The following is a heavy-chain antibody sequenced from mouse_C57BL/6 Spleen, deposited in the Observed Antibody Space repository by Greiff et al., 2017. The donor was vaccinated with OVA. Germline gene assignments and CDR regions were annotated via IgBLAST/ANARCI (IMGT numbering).Heavy chain of an antibody. D-gene: IGHD1-1*01. CDR3: ARAYYGSSYDWYFDV. J-gene: IGHJ1*03. CDR2: IYPRDGST. Sequence: VQLQESGPELVKPGASVKLSCKASGYTFTSYDINWVKQRPGQGLEWIGWIYPRDGSTKYNEKFKSKATLTVDKPSSTAYMQLSSLTSEDSAVYYCARAYYGSSYDWYFDVWGTGTTVTVSS. CDR1: GYTFTSYD. V-gene: IGHV1-85*01.